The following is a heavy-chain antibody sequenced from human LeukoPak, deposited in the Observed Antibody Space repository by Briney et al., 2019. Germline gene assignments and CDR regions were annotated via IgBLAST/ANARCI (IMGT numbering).Heavy chain of an antibody. CDR2: INPNSGNT. J-gene: IGHJ4*02. CDR3: ARGGWGSNIDY. V-gene: IGHV1-8*01. Sequence: GASVKVSCKASGYFFTSYGISWVRQAPGQGLEWMGRINPNSGNTGYAQKFQGRVTMTRNTSISTAYMELSSLRSEDTAVYYCARGGWGSNIDYWGQGTLVTVSS. D-gene: IGHD3-16*01. CDR1: GYFFTSYG.